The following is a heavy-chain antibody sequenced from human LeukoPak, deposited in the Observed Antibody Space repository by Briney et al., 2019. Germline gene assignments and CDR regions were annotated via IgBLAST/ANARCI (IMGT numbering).Heavy chain of an antibody. CDR2: IRYDGSNK. D-gene: IGHD3-10*01. Sequence: GGSLRLSCAASGFTFSSYGMHWVRQAPGKGLEWVAFIRYDGSNKYYADSVKGRFTISRDNSKNTLYLQMNSLRAEDTAVYYCARDRLRGAEYYYYGMDVWGQGTSVTVSS. J-gene: IGHJ6*02. CDR1: GFTFSSYG. CDR3: ARDRLRGAEYYYYGMDV. V-gene: IGHV3-30*02.